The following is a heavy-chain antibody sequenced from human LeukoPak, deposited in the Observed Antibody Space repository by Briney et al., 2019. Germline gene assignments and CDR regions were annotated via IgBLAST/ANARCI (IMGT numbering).Heavy chain of an antibody. CDR1: GGSISSGDYY. J-gene: IGHJ4*02. D-gene: IGHD2-2*01. Sequence: PSETLSLTCTVSGGSISSGDYYWSWIRQPPGKGLEWIGYIYYSGSTYYNPSLKSRVTISVDTSKNQFSLKLSSVTAADTAVYYCARSFVVPAAIFDYWAQGTLVTVSS. CDR2: IYYSGST. V-gene: IGHV4-30-4*08. CDR3: ARSFVVPAAIFDY.